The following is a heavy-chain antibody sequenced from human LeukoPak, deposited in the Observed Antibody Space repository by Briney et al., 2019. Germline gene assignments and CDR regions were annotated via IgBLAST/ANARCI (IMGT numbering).Heavy chain of an antibody. CDR3: AKSASAAEFDY. V-gene: IGHV3-23*01. CDR2: ISGSGGST. CDR1: GFTFSSYA. D-gene: IGHD6-13*01. Sequence: GSLRLSCAASGFTFSSYAMNWVRQAPGKGLEWVSGISGSGGSTFYADSVKGHFTISRDNSKNTLYLQMNSLRAEDTAVYYCAKSASAAEFDYWGQGTLVTVSS. J-gene: IGHJ4*02.